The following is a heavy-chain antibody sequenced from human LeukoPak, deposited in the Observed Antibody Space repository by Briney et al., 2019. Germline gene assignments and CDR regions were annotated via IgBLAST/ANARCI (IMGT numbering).Heavy chain of an antibody. D-gene: IGHD3-10*01. V-gene: IGHV3-30*04. Sequence: PGGSLRLSCAASGFTFSSYAIHWVRQAPGKGLEWVAVISNDGSNRYYADSVKGRFTISRDNSKHTLYLQMNSLRPEDTAVYYCASSQDWFGEFANWFDPWGQGTLVTVSS. J-gene: IGHJ5*02. CDR3: ASSQDWFGEFANWFDP. CDR2: ISNDGSNR. CDR1: GFTFSSYA.